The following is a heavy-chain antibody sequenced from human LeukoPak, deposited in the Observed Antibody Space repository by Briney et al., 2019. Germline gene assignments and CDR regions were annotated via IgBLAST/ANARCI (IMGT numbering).Heavy chain of an antibody. V-gene: IGHV4-34*01. CDR1: GGSFSGYY. D-gene: IGHD3-10*01. CDR2: INHSGST. J-gene: IGHJ6*03. Sequence: PSETLSLTCAVYGGSFSGYYWSWIRQPPGKGLEWIGEINHSGSTKYNPSLKSRVTISVDTSKNQFSLKLSSVTAADTAVYDCARRVGRWFGERAYYYNYMDVWGKGTTVTISS. CDR3: ARRVGRWFGERAYYYNYMDV.